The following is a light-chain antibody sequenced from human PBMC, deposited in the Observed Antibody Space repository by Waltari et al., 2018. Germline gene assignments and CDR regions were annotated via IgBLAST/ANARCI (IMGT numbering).Light chain of an antibody. CDR3: SVKRGSNTVV. J-gene: IGLJ2*01. Sequence: QSALTQPAPASGSPGPSITIPCPGPSRDYYTYLCWYQHHPGKAPKLMIYDVSNRPSGVSNRFSGSKSGSTASLTISGLQAEDEADYYCSVKRGSNTVVFGGGTKLTVL. CDR1: SRDYYTY. CDR2: DVS. V-gene: IGLV2-14*03.